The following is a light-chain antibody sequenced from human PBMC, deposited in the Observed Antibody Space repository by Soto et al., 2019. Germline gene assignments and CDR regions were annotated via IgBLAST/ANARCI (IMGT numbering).Light chain of an antibody. J-gene: IGKJ1*01. V-gene: IGKV3-15*01. CDR3: QQYNNWTWT. Sequence: EIVLTQSPGTLSLSPGQRSTLSVRDSQSVRSNLAWYQQTPGQAPRLLIYGASTRDTGIPARFIGSGAGTACTRPISSLQSEDVEVYYCQQYNNWTWTFGQGTKVDIK. CDR2: GAS. CDR1: QSVRSN.